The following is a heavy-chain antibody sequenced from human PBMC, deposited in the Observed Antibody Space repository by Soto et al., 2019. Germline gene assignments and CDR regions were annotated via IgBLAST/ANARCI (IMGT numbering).Heavy chain of an antibody. D-gene: IGHD4-4*01. V-gene: IGHV4-31*03. Sequence: SETLSLTCTVSGGSISSDGYYWSWIRQHPGKGLEWIGYIYYSGSTYYNPSLKSRVTISVDASKNQFSLKLSSVTAADTAVYYCARRSEIYSKGYYGMDVWGQGTTVTVSS. CDR3: ARRSEIYSKGYYGMDV. CDR2: IYYSGST. CDR1: GGSISSDGYY. J-gene: IGHJ6*02.